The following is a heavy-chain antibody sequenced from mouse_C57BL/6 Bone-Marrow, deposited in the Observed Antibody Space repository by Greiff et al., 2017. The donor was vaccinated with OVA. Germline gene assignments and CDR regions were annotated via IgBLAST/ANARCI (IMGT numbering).Heavy chain of an antibody. CDR2: ISSGGDYI. J-gene: IGHJ2*01. CDR1: GFTFSSYA. V-gene: IGHV5-9-1*02. D-gene: IGHD2-3*01. Sequence: EVKLVESGEGLVKPGGSLKLSCAASGFTFSSYAMSWVRLTPEKRLEWVAYISSGGDYIYYADTVKGRFTISRDNARNTLYLQMSSLKSEDTAMYYCTREGLLYYFDYWGQGTTLTVSS. CDR3: TREGLLYYFDY.